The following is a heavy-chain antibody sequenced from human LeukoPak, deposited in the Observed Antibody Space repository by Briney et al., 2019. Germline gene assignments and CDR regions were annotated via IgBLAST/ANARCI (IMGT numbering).Heavy chain of an antibody. J-gene: IGHJ4*02. V-gene: IGHV3-23*01. CDR3: AKDVGKWESLHFFDY. CDR2: ISGGGAST. Sequence: GGSLRLSCLTSGFTLSTNAMSWVRQAPGKGLEWISGISGGGASTYYADSVKGRFTISRDDSRNTLYLQMNSLRGDDTAVYYCAKDVGKWESLHFFDYWGQGTLVTVSS. CDR1: GFTLSTNA. D-gene: IGHD1-26*01.